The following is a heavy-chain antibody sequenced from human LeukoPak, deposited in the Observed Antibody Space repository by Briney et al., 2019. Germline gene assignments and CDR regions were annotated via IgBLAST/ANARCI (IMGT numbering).Heavy chain of an antibody. CDR3: ARGHPLPLDY. V-gene: IGHV3-64*01. CDR2: ISSNGGST. D-gene: IGHD3-10*01. J-gene: IGHJ4*02. Sequence: GGSLRLSCAASGFTFSSYAMHWVRQAPGKGLEYVSAISSNGGSTYYANSVKGRFTISRDNSKNTLYLQMGSLRAEDMAVYYCARGHPLPLDYWGQGTLVTVSS. CDR1: GFTFSSYA.